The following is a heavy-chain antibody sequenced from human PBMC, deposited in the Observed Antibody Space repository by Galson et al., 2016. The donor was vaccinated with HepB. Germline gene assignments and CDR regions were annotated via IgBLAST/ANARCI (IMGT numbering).Heavy chain of an antibody. J-gene: IGHJ5*02. CDR3: ATAPQWRSARFDP. Sequence: SLRLSCAASGFTFDAYAMHWVRQAPGKGLEWVSGISWNSGNTVYADSVKGRFTISRDNAKYSLYLQMNSLRVEDTAFYYCATAPQWRSARFDPWGQGTLVTVSS. D-gene: IGHD2-8*01. CDR1: GFTFDAYA. V-gene: IGHV3-9*01. CDR2: ISWNSGNT.